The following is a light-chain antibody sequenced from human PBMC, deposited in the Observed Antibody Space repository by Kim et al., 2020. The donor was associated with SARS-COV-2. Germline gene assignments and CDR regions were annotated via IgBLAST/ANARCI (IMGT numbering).Light chain of an antibody. CDR1: QSVGSH. CDR3: QQYDTWPT. CDR2: RAS. V-gene: IGKV3D-15*01. J-gene: IGKJ4*01. Sequence: SVSPGGRATLSCRASQSVGSHLAWYQQKPGQAPSLLIYRASTRASDVPARFSGSGSGTEFTLTISSLQSEDFAIYYCQQYDTWPTFGGGTKVDIK.